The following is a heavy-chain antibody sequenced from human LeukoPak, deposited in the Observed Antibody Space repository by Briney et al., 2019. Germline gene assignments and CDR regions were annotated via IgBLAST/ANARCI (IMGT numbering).Heavy chain of an antibody. CDR2: IYPGDSDT. CDR1: GYSFTSYW. D-gene: IGHD3-22*01. CDR3: ARQRGGGYYYDSSGYPTHAFDI. V-gene: IGHV5-51*01. Sequence: GESLKISCKGSGYSFTSYWIGWVRQMPGKGLEWMGIIYPGDSDTRYSPSFRGQVTISADKSISTAYLQWSSLKASDTAMYYCARQRGGGYYYDSSGYPTHAFDIWGQGTMVTVSS. J-gene: IGHJ3*02.